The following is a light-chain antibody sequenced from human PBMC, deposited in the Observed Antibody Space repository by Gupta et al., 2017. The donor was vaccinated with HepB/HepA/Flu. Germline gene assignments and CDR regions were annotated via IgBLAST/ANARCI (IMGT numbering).Light chain of an antibody. CDR1: KLGNKY. J-gene: IGLJ2*01. CDR3: QAWDSSHVV. V-gene: IGLV3-1*01. Sequence: SYALTPPPSVSVSPGQTASITCSGDKLGNKYACWYQHKPGQSPVLVIYQDKKRPSGIPERFSGSNSGNTATLTISGTQAMDEADYYCQAWDSSHVVFGGGTKLTVL. CDR2: QDK.